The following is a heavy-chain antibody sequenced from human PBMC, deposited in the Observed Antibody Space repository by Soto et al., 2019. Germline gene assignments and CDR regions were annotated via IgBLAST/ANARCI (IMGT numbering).Heavy chain of an antibody. CDR3: AVEKYSSSSGDLPQIDY. V-gene: IGHV3-23*01. CDR2: ISGSGGST. J-gene: IGHJ4*02. Sequence: GGSLRLSCAASGFTFSSYAMSWVRQAPGKWLEWVSAISGSGGSTYYADSVKGRFTISRDNSKNTLYLQMNSLRAEDTAVYYCAVEKYSSSSGDLPQIDYWGQGTLVTVS. CDR1: GFTFSSYA. D-gene: IGHD6-6*01.